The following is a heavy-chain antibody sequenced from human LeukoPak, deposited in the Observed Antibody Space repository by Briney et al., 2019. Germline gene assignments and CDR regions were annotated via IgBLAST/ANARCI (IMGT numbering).Heavy chain of an antibody. CDR3: ARHDIAYCNSCFDY. CDR2: IYYSGST. D-gene: IGHD4-11*01. CDR1: GGSISSYY. J-gene: IGHJ4*02. Sequence: SSETLSLTCTVSGGSISSYYWSWIRQPPGKGLEWIGYIYYSGSTNCNPSLKSRVTISVDTSKNHFSLKLSSVAAADTAVYYCARHDIAYCNSCFDYWGQGTLVTVSS. V-gene: IGHV4-59*08.